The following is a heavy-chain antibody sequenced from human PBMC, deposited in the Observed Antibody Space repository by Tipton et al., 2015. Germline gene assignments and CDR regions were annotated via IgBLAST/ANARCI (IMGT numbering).Heavy chain of an antibody. V-gene: IGHV3-23*01. Sequence: SLRLSCAASGFTFSDYAMTWVRQAPGRGLEWVSVVSDSGDTTYYADSVKGRFTISRDNSNNTLFLQMSALRTEDTAIYYCAKTPIPLLVPVITTYLHSWGQGTLVTVSS. J-gene: IGHJ4*02. D-gene: IGHD3-22*01. CDR1: GFTFSDYA. CDR2: VSDSGDTT. CDR3: AKTPIPLLVPVITTYLHS.